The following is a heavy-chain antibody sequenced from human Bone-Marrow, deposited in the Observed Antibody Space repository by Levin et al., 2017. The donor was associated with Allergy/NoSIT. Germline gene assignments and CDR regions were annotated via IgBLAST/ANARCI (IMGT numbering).Heavy chain of an antibody. CDR3: TTRPYYDMLIGYATDV. D-gene: IGHD3-9*01. Sequence: KVSCAASGFAFSDSAMHWVRQTSGKGLEWVGRIRSKTNDYETAYAESLKGRVTISRDDSKNMAYLQMNSLKTEDTAVYYCTTRPYYDMLIGYATDVWGQGTTVTVSS. CDR1: GFAFSDSA. CDR2: IRSKTNDYET. V-gene: IGHV3-73*01. J-gene: IGHJ3*01.